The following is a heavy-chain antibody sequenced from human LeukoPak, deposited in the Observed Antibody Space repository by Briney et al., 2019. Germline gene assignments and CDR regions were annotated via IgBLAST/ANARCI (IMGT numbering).Heavy chain of an antibody. J-gene: IGHJ6*03. V-gene: IGHV1-46*01. CDR1: GHTFTSYY. CDR2: INPSGGNT. Sequence: GASVKVSCKASGHTFTSYYMYWVRQAPGQGLEWMGIINPSGGNTIYAHKFQGRVTMTRDMSTSTVYMELSSLRSEDTAVYYCARVRSWRSSGYWRNYYYYYMDVWGKGTTVTISS. CDR3: ARVRSWRSSGYWRNYYYYYMDV. D-gene: IGHD3-22*01.